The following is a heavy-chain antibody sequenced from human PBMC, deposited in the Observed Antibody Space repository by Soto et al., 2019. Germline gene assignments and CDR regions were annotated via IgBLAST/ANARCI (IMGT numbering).Heavy chain of an antibody. CDR2: IKSKTDGGTT. CDR3: ATEDMGISYYFDY. J-gene: IGHJ4*02. Sequence: GGSLRLSCAASGFTFSNAWMSWVRQAPGKGLEWVGRIKSKTDGGTTDYAAPVKGRFTISRDDSKNTLYLQMNSLKTEDTAVYYCATEDMGISYYFDYWGQGTLVTVSS. V-gene: IGHV3-15*01. CDR1: GFTFSNAW. D-gene: IGHD7-27*01.